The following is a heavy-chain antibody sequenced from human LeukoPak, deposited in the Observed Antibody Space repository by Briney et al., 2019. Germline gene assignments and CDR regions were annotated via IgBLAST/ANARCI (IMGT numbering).Heavy chain of an antibody. J-gene: IGHJ5*02. Sequence: ASVKVSCKASGGTFSSYAISWVRQAPGQGLEWVGGIIPIFGTANYAQKFQGRVTITTDESTSTAYMELSSLRSEDTAVYYCANRIVPAAIGGNWFDPWGQGTLVTVSS. V-gene: IGHV1-69*05. CDR1: GGTFSSYA. D-gene: IGHD2-2*01. CDR3: ANRIVPAAIGGNWFDP. CDR2: IIPIFGTA.